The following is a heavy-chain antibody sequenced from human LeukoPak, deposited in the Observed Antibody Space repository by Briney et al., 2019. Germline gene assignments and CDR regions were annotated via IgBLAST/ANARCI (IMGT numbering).Heavy chain of an antibody. CDR2: IYYSGRT. CDR1: GGSISSSSYY. CDR3: ARLLCDRSGYYWFDP. D-gene: IGHD3-22*01. Sequence: LETLSLTCTVSGGSISSSSYYWGWIRQPPGKGLEWIGSIYYSGRTYDNPSLKSRVTMSVDTSKNQFSLKLSSVTAADTAVYYCARLLCDRSGYYWFDPWGQGTLVTVSS. V-gene: IGHV4-39*01. J-gene: IGHJ5*02.